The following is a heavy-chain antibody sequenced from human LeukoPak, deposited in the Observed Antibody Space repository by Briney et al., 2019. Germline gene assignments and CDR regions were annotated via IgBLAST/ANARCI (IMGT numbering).Heavy chain of an antibody. J-gene: IGHJ4*02. V-gene: IGHV3-7*01. CDR1: GFTFSSYA. CDR2: IKQDGSEK. Sequence: GGSLRLSCVVSGFTFSSYAMSWVRQAPGKGLEWVANIKQDGSEKYYVDSVKGRFTISRDNAKNSLYLQMNSLRAEDTAVYYCARGQNYGDYAFDYWGQGTLVTVSS. D-gene: IGHD4-17*01. CDR3: ARGQNYGDYAFDY.